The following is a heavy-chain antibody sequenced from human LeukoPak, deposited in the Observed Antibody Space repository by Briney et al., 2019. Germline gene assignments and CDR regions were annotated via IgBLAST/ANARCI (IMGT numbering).Heavy chain of an antibody. J-gene: IGHJ4*02. Sequence: GGSLRLSCAASGFTFSTYEMNWVRQASGKGLEWVSYMSTSGTTIYYADSVKGRFTISRDNAKSSLYLQMNSLRAEDTAVYYCARGRGYYYADYWGQGTLVTVSS. D-gene: IGHD3-22*01. V-gene: IGHV3-48*03. CDR2: MSTSGTTI. CDR1: GFTFSTYE. CDR3: ARGRGYYYADY.